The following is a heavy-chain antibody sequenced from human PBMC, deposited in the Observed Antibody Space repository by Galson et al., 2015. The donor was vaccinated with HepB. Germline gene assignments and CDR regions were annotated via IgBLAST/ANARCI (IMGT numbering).Heavy chain of an antibody. V-gene: IGHV3-33*01. CDR1: GFTFSRYG. CDR3: ARGGDGDLKFLDY. Sequence: SLRLSCAASGFTFSRYGLHWVRQAPGKGLEWVAFIWYDGSNKYYADSVKGRFTISRDNSKNTLYLEMNCPRTEDTAVYYCARGGDGDLKFLDYWGQGTLVTV. D-gene: IGHD4-17*01. CDR2: IWYDGSNK. J-gene: IGHJ4*02.